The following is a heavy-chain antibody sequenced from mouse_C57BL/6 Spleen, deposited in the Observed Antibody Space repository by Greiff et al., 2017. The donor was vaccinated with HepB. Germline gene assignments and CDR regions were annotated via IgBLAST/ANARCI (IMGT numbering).Heavy chain of an antibody. CDR3: TREAGRAY. CDR2: IDPETGGT. J-gene: IGHJ3*01. Sequence: VQLQQSGAELVRPGASVTLSCKASGYTFTDYEMHWVKQTPVHGLEWIGAIDPETGGTAYNQKFKGKAILTADKSSSTAYMELRSLTSEDSAVYYCTREAGRAYWGQGTLVTVSA. V-gene: IGHV1-15*01. CDR1: GYTFTDYE.